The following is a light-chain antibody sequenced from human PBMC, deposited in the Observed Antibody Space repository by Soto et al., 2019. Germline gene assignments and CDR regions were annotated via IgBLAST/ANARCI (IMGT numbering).Light chain of an antibody. V-gene: IGKV3D-20*02. Sequence: EIVLTQSPGTLSLSPGERATLSCRASQSVSNNYLAWYQQKPGQAPRLLIYGASNRATGIPDRFSGSGSGTDFTLTISSLEPEDFALYYCQHRANWPLTLGGGTKVDIK. CDR1: QSVSNNY. CDR2: GAS. J-gene: IGKJ4*01. CDR3: QHRANWPLT.